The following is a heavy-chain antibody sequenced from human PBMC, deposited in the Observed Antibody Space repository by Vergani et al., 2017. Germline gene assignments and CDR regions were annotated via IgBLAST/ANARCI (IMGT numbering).Heavy chain of an antibody. CDR2: IDPSDSYT. V-gene: IGHV5-10-1*01. CDR1: GYSFTSYW. Sequence: EVPLVQSGAEVKTPGESLRISCKGSGYSFTSYWISWVRQMPGKGLEWMGRIDPSDSYTNYSPSFQGHVTISADKSISTAYLQWSSLKASDSAMYYCARQVAVAGKWWGPYYSYGMDFWGQGTTVTVSS. D-gene: IGHD6-19*01. J-gene: IGHJ6*02. CDR3: ARQVAVAGKWWGPYYSYGMDF.